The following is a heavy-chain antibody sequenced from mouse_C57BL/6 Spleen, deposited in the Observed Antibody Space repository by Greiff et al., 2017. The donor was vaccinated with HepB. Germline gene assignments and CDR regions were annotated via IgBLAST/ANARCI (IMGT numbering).Heavy chain of an antibody. Sequence: QVQLQQSGAELVKPGASVKLSCKASGYTFTSYWMQWVKQRPGQGLEWIGEIDPSDSYTNYNQKFKGKATLTVDTSSSTAYMQLSSLTSEDSAVYYCARWYYYGSSSYYFDYWGQGTTLTVSS. D-gene: IGHD1-1*01. V-gene: IGHV1-50*01. CDR2: IDPSDSYT. J-gene: IGHJ2*01. CDR1: GYTFTSYW. CDR3: ARWYYYGSSSYYFDY.